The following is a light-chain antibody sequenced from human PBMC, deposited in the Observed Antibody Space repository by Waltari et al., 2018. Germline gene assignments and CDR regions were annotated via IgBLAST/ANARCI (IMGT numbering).Light chain of an antibody. J-gene: IGLJ2*01. V-gene: IGLV4-69*01. CDR1: RGHSSYA. Sequence: LVLTQSPSASASLGDSVKLTCTLSRGHSSYAIAWHQQQPEKGPRFLMKINSDGSHTKGDGIPDRFSGSSSGAERSLTISSLQSEDEADYYCQTWGTGIQGVFGGGTELTVL. CDR3: QTWGTGIQGV. CDR2: INSDGSH.